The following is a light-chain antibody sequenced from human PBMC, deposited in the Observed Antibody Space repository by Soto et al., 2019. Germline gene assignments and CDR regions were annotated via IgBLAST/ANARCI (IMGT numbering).Light chain of an antibody. CDR3: QQYGSSPIT. V-gene: IGKV3-20*01. J-gene: IGKJ5*01. Sequence: DIVMTQSPAALSVPPGERATLSCRASQSVSNSYLAWYQQKPGQAPRLLIYGASNRATGVPDWFSGSGSGTDFTLTIIRLEPEDFAVYYCQQYGSSPITFGQGTRLEIK. CDR2: GAS. CDR1: QSVSNSY.